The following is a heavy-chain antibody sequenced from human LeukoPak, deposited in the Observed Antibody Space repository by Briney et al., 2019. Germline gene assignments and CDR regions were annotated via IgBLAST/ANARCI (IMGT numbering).Heavy chain of an antibody. D-gene: IGHD6-13*01. Sequence: GGSLRLSCEGSGFTFSSYGMHWVRQAPGKGLEWMAVISYDGSNKYYADSVKGRFTISRDNSKNTLYLQMNSLRAEDTAVYYCARGGYSSSWYRWGAYYYGMDVWGQGTTVTVSS. CDR2: ISYDGSNK. CDR3: ARGGYSSSWYRWGAYYYGMDV. V-gene: IGHV3-30*03. CDR1: GFTFSSYG. J-gene: IGHJ6*02.